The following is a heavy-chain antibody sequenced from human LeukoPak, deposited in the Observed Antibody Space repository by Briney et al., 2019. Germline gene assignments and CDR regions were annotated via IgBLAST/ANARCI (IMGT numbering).Heavy chain of an antibody. J-gene: IGHJ4*02. V-gene: IGHV3-23*01. CDR1: GFTFSSYA. CDR2: ISGSGGST. CDR3: AKDFHTYYYDSSGYDY. D-gene: IGHD3-22*01. Sequence: GGSLRLSCAASGFTFSSYAMSWVRQAPGKGLEWVSAISGSGGSTYYADSVKGRFTISRDNSKNTLYLQMNSLRAEDTAVYYCAKDFHTYYYDSSGYDYWGQGTLVTASS.